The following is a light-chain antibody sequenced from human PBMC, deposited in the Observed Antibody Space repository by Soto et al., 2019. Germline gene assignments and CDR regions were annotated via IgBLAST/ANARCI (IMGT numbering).Light chain of an antibody. CDR1: QSVSSTY. Sequence: EIVLTQSPGTLSLSPGERATLSCRASQSVSSTYLAWYQQKPGQAPRLLIYGASSRATGIPDRFSGSGSGTAFTLTVNRLEPEDFAVYFCPQYGSSPYTFGQGTKLEIK. CDR3: PQYGSSPYT. J-gene: IGKJ2*01. V-gene: IGKV3-20*01. CDR2: GAS.